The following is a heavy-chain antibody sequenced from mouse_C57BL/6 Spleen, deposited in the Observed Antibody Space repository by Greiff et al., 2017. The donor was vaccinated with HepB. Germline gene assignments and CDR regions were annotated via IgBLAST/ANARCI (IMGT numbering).Heavy chain of an antibody. V-gene: IGHV5-4*03. Sequence: EVMLVESGGGLVKPGGSLKLSCAASGFTLSSYAMSWVRQTPEKRLEWVATISDGGSYTYYPDNVKGRFTISRDNAKNNLYLQMSHLKSEDTAMYYCARGLYGNYVDYYAMDYWGQGTSVTVSS. CDR2: ISDGGSYT. J-gene: IGHJ4*01. CDR3: ARGLYGNYVDYYAMDY. CDR1: GFTLSSYA. D-gene: IGHD2-1*01.